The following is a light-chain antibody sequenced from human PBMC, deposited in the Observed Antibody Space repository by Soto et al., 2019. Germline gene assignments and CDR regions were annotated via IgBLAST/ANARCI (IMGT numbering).Light chain of an antibody. Sequence: EIVLTQSPGTLSLSPGERATLSCRASQSVRRNYLAWYQQRPGQAPRLLIYAASSRATGIPDRFSGSGSGTDFTLTISRLEPEDFAVYYCQQYGSSPPVTFGGGTKVEIK. CDR1: QSVRRNY. V-gene: IGKV3-20*01. J-gene: IGKJ4*01. CDR3: QQYGSSPPVT. CDR2: AAS.